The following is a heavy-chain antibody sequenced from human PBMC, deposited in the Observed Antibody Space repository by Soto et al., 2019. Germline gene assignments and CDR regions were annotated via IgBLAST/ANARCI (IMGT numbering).Heavy chain of an antibody. CDR1: GGTFSSYA. D-gene: IGHD6-13*01. Sequence: QVQLVQSGAEVKKPGSSVKVSCKASGGTFSSYAISWVRQAPGQGLEWMGGIIPIFGTANYAQKFQGRGTITAEKSTSTAYMELSSLRSEDTAVYYCARDNPGYRSSWYWCFDPWGQGSLVTVSS. V-gene: IGHV1-69*06. CDR3: ARDNPGYRSSWYWCFDP. J-gene: IGHJ5*02. CDR2: IIPIFGTA.